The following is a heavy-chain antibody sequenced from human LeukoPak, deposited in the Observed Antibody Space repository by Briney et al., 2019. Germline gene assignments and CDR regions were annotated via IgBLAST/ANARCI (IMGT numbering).Heavy chain of an antibody. CDR2: ISYGGSNK. D-gene: IGHD2-2*01. CDR1: GSTFSNYG. J-gene: IGHJ6*02. CDR3: ARCGTSCYYGMDV. Sequence: GGSLRLSCAASGSTFSNYGMHWVRQAPGKGLEWVAVISYGGSNKYYADSVKGRFTISRDNSKNTLYLQMNSLRAEDTAVYYCARCGTSCYYGMDVWGQGTTVTVSS. V-gene: IGHV3-30*03.